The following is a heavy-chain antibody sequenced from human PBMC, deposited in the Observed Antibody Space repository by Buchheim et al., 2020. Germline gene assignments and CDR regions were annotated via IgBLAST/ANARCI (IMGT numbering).Heavy chain of an antibody. CDR3: ARDYSGYLRNYYYYGMDV. Sequence: QVQLVESGGGVVQPGRSLRLSCAASGFTFSSYAMHWVRQAPGKGLEWVAVISYDGSNKYYADSVKGRFTISRDNSKNTLYLQMNSLRAEDTAVYYCARDYSGYLRNYYYYGMDVWGQGTT. J-gene: IGHJ6*02. CDR1: GFTFSSYA. D-gene: IGHD3-22*01. CDR2: ISYDGSNK. V-gene: IGHV3-30-3*01.